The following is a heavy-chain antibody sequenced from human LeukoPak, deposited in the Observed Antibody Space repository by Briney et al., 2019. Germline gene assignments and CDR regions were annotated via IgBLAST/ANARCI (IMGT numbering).Heavy chain of an antibody. CDR1: GGSISSYY. J-gene: IGHJ6*02. CDR3: ARNPKYYYYGMDV. CDR2: IYYSGST. Sequence: SETLSLTCTVSGGSISSYYWSWIRQPPGKGLEWIGYIYYSGSTTYNPSLKSRVTISVDTSKNQFSLKLSSVTAADTAVYYCARNPKYYYYGMDVWGQGTTVTVSS. V-gene: IGHV4-59*01.